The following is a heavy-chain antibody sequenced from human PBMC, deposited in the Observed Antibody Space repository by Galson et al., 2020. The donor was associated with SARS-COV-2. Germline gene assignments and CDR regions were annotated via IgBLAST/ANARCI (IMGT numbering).Heavy chain of an antibody. CDR3: AKDRYIAVVPAAGGMDV. CDR2: MSYDGSNK. V-gene: IGHV3-30*18. Sequence: GGSLRLSCAGSGFVFSTFGMHWVRPAPGKGLERVAVMSYDGSNKYYSDSVKGRFTISRDNSKSTVYLQMDSLRVEDTAVYFCAKDRYIAVVPAAGGMDVWGQGTTVTVSS. D-gene: IGHD2-2*01. J-gene: IGHJ6*02. CDR1: GFVFSTFG.